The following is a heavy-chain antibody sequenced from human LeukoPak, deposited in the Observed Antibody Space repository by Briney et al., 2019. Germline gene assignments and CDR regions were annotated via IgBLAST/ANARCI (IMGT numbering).Heavy chain of an antibody. Sequence: PGGSLRLSCAASGFTFSSYAMHWVRQAPGKGLEYVSAISSNGGSTYYANSVKGRFTISRDNSKNTLYLQMGSLRAEDMAVYYCARDSPYYYDSGGWDYYYYYGMDVWGQGTTVTVSS. J-gene: IGHJ6*02. V-gene: IGHV3-64*01. D-gene: IGHD3-22*01. CDR3: ARDSPYYYDSGGWDYYYYYGMDV. CDR1: GFTFSSYA. CDR2: ISSNGGST.